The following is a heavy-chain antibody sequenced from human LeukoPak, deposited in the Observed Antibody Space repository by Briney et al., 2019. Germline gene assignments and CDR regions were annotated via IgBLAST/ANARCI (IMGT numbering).Heavy chain of an antibody. CDR2: IYYIGNT. D-gene: IGHD3-22*01. V-gene: IGHV4-59*01. J-gene: IGHJ4*02. CDR1: GVAFSSYY. Sequence: SETLSLTCTVSGVAFSSYYWSWIRQPPGKGLEWIGHIYYIGNTNYNPSLTSRVTISIDTSKNQFSLKLSSVTAADTAMYYCARGSGYLVYWGQGTLVTVSS. CDR3: ARGSGYLVY.